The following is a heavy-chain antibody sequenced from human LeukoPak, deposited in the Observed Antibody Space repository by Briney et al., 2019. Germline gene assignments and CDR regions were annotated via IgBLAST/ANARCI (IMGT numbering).Heavy chain of an antibody. J-gene: IGHJ4*02. D-gene: IGHD3-16*01. CDR3: ARDPPSRGTRYFDY. V-gene: IGHV3-21*01. Sequence: GGSLRLSCAAAGFTFSSYSMNWVRQAPGMGLEWVSAISSTSSSKTYTDSVKGRFTISRDNANNSMYLQMDSLRAEDTAVYYCARDPPSRGTRYFDYWGQGTLVTVSS. CDR1: GFTFSSYS. CDR2: ISSTSSSK.